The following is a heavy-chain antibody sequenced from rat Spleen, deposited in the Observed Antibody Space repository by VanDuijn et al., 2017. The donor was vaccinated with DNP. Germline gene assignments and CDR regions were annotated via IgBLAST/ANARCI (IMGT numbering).Heavy chain of an antibody. J-gene: IGHJ2*01. Sequence: EVQLVESGGDLVQPGRSLKLSCAASGFTFSNYGMAWVRQAPTKGPEWVASIGSGGSNTDFRDSVKGRFTISRDNAKSTLSLQMNSLRSEDMATYYCVRWNSGHFDYWGQGVMVTVSS. V-gene: IGHV5S13*01. D-gene: IGHD4-3*01. CDR2: IGSGGSNT. CDR1: GFTFSNYG. CDR3: VRWNSGHFDY.